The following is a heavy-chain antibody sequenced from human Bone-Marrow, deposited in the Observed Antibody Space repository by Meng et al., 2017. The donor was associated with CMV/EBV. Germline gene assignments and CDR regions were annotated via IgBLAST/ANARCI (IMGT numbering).Heavy chain of an antibody. CDR1: GFTFSSYA. D-gene: IGHD1-26*01. Sequence: GGSLRLSCAAAGFTFSSYAMHWVRQAPGKGLEWVAVISYDGSNKYYADSVKGRFTTSRDNSKNTLYLQMNSLRAEGTAVYSCARVSWRELPGSWFDPWGQGTLVTVSS. V-gene: IGHV3-30*04. CDR3: ARVSWRELPGSWFDP. CDR2: ISYDGSNK. J-gene: IGHJ5*02.